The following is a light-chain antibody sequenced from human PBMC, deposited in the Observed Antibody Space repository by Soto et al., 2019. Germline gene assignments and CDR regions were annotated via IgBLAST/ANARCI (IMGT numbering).Light chain of an antibody. Sequence: DTVMTQSPLYLPVTLGQPASISCRSSQSLVHSDGNTYLNWFQQRPGQSPRRLIYKVSNRDSGVPDRFSGSGSSTDFTLKISRVEAEDVGVYYCMQGIHWPRTFGQGTKVEIK. J-gene: IGKJ1*01. CDR2: KVS. V-gene: IGKV2-30*02. CDR3: MQGIHWPRT. CDR1: QSLVHSDGNTY.